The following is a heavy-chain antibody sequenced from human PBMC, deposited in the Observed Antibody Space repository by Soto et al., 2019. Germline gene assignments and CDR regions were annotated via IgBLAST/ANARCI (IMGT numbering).Heavy chain of an antibody. D-gene: IGHD2-8*01. Sequence: QVQLQESGPGLVKPSQTLSLTCTVSGGSISSGGYYWSWIRQHPGKGLEWIGYIYYSGSTYYNPYLKGRGTISVGTSKNQFSLKLSSVTGADTAVYYCAREGGANPAFDIWGQGTMVTVSS. V-gene: IGHV4-31*03. J-gene: IGHJ3*02. CDR2: IYYSGST. CDR1: GGSISSGGYY. CDR3: AREGGANPAFDI.